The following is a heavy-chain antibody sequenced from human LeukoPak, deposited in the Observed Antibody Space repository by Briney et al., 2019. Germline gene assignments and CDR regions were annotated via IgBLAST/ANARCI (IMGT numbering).Heavy chain of an antibody. V-gene: IGHV1-46*01. CDR3: ARDPGYSGYDFGSANDY. CDR2: INPSGGST. D-gene: IGHD5-12*01. J-gene: IGHJ4*02. Sequence: SVKVSCKASGYTLTSYYMHWVRQAPGQGLEWMGIINPSGGSTSYAQKFQGRVTMTRDTSTSTVYMELSSLRSEDTAVYYCARDPGYSGYDFGSANDYWGQGTLVTVSS. CDR1: GYTLTSYY.